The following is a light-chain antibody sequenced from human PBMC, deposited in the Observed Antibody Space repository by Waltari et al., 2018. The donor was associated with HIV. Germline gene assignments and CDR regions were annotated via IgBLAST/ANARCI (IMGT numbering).Light chain of an antibody. J-gene: IGLJ3*02. V-gene: IGLV1-40*01. Sequence: TQPPSVSGAPGQRVTIPCTGTSPNIGAGHDVHWYQQLPGTAPKLLIFGNDNRPSGVPDRFSGSKSGSSASLAITGLQPEDEGDYYCQSFDNTLRGVFGGGTKLTVL. CDR1: SPNIGAGHD. CDR2: GND. CDR3: QSFDNTLRGV.